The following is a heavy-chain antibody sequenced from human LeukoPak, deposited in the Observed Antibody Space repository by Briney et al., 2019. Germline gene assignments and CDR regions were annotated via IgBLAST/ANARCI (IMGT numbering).Heavy chain of an antibody. CDR1: GYAFISYD. CDR3: AREGFDY. J-gene: IGHJ4*02. V-gene: IGHV1-8*01. Sequence: ASVKVSCEAAGYAFISYDINWVRQAPGQGLEWVGYMNPNSGNTVYAQKFQGRVTITKNTSITTAYMELSSLRSEDTAVYYCAREGFDYWGQGTLVTVSS. CDR2: MNPNSGNT.